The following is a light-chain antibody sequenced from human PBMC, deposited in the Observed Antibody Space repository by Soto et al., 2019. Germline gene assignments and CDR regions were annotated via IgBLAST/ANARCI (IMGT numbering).Light chain of an antibody. CDR1: QRLSSG. J-gene: IGKJ4*01. CDR2: TAS. V-gene: IGKV1-5*03. Sequence: DIPMTPSPSTLSASVGGRVTITCRASQRLSSGLAWYQQKPGKVPKLLIFTASSFESVVPSRFSGSGSGTDFTLTISSLQPDDFAIYYCQHYNTYPLSFGGGTKLEIK. CDR3: QHYNTYPLS.